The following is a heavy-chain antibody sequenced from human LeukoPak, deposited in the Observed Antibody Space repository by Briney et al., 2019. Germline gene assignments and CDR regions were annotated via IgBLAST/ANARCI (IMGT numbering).Heavy chain of an antibody. J-gene: IGHJ4*02. CDR1: GFTFSSHS. Sequence: PGGSLRLSCAASGFTFSSHSMNWVRQAPGKGLEWVSYISSSSSTIYYADSVKGRFTISRDNAKNSLYLQMNSLRAEDTAVYYCARESSGWYVYFDYWGQGTLVTVSS. CDR3: ARESSGWYVYFDY. CDR2: ISSSSSTI. D-gene: IGHD6-19*01. V-gene: IGHV3-48*01.